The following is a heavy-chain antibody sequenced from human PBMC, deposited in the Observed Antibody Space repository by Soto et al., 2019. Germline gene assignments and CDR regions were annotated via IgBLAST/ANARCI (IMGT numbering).Heavy chain of an antibody. CDR3: ATGDEGPYDSSGYFGY. V-gene: IGHV4-31*03. Sequence: SETLSLTCTVSGGSISSGGYYWSWIRQHPGKGLEWIGYIYYSGSTYYNPSLKSRVTISVDTSKNQFSLKLSSVTAADTAVYYCATGDEGPYDSSGYFGYWGQGTLVTVSS. J-gene: IGHJ4*02. CDR1: GGSISSGGYY. CDR2: IYYSGST. D-gene: IGHD3-22*01.